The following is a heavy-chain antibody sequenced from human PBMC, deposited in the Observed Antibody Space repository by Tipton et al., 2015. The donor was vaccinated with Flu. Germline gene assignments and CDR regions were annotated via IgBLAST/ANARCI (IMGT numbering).Heavy chain of an antibody. V-gene: IGHV3-9*01. J-gene: IGHJ6*02. D-gene: IGHD3-3*01. CDR1: GFKFDDYA. CDR3: AKDMGSQDFWSDYYIAPGGYRGMDA. Sequence: SLRLSCAGSGFKFDDYAMHWVRQVPGKGLEWVSGIRWDSENKRYADSVRGRFTIARDNAKKSLYLEMDSVKTDDTALYYCAKDMGSQDFWSDYYIAPGGYRGMDAWVQVTTVTVS. CDR2: IRWDSENK.